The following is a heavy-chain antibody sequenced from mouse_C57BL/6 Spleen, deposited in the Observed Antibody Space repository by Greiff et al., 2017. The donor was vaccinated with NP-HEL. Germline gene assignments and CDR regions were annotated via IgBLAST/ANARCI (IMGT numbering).Heavy chain of an antibody. CDR2: IHPNSGST. J-gene: IGHJ1*03. V-gene: IGHV1-64*01. CDR1: GYTFTSYW. D-gene: IGHD1-1*01. CDR3: SRAPYYDGSSPDWYFDV. Sequence: VQLQQPGAELVKPGASVKLSCKASGYTFTSYWMHWVKQRPGQGLEWIGMIHPNSGSTNYNEKFKSKATLTVDKSSSTAYMQLSSLTSEDSAVYYCSRAPYYDGSSPDWYFDVWGTGTTVTVSS.